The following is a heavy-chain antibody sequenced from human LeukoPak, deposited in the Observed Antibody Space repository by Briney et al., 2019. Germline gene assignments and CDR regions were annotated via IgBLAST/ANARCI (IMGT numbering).Heavy chain of an antibody. V-gene: IGHV4-34*01. J-gene: IGHJ5*02. CDR3: ARQISTYWFDP. CDR1: EFSVGTNY. Sequence: GSLRLSCAASEFSVGTNYMTWIRQPPGKGLEWIGKINHGGSNTYNPSLKRRGTISVDTSRNQFSLKLSSVTAADTAVYYCARQISTYWFDPWGQGTLVTVSS. CDR2: INHGGSN. D-gene: IGHD3-3*01.